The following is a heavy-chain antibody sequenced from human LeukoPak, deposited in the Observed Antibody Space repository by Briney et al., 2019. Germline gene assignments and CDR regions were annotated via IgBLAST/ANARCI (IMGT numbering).Heavy chain of an antibody. D-gene: IGHD2-15*01. J-gene: IGHJ6*02. V-gene: IGHV3-7*01. Sequence: PGGSLRLSCAASGFTFSDYHMSWIRQAPGKGLEWVANIKQDGSEKYYVDSVKGRFTISRDNAKNSLYLQMNSLRAEDTAVYYCARVSYCSGGSCYSYYYYYGMDVWGQGTTVTVSS. CDR3: ARVSYCSGGSCYSYYYYYGMDV. CDR1: GFTFSDYH. CDR2: IKQDGSEK.